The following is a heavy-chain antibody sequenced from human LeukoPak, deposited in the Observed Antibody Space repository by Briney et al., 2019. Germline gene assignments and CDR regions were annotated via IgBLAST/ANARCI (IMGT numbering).Heavy chain of an antibody. CDR3: ATTTSSRYSGNWFDP. D-gene: IGHD2-21*01. Sequence: GASVKVSCKASGYTLTGYYMHWVRQAPGQGLEWMGWINPNSGGTNYAQKFQGRLTMTRDTSLSTAYMELSSLRSDDTAVYYCATTTSSRYSGNWFDPWGQGTLVTVSS. CDR2: INPNSGGT. V-gene: IGHV1-2*02. CDR1: GYTLTGYY. J-gene: IGHJ5*02.